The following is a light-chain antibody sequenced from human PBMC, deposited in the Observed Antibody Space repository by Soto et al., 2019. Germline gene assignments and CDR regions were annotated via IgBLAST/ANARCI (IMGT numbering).Light chain of an antibody. CDR3: QQYNSYSPMYT. V-gene: IGKV1-5*01. J-gene: IGKJ2*01. CDR2: DAS. Sequence: DIQMTQSPSTLSASVGDRVTITCRASQSISSWLAWYQQKPGKAPKLLIYDASSLESGVPSRFSGSGSGTEFTHTISSLQPDDFESYYCQQYNSYSPMYTFGQGTKLEIK. CDR1: QSISSW.